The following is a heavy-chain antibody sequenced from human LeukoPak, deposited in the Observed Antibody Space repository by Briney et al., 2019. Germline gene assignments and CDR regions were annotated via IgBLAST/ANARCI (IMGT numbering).Heavy chain of an antibody. J-gene: IGHJ4*02. CDR1: GFTFSSYA. V-gene: IGHV3-30-3*01. Sequence: GGSLRLSCAASGFTFSSYAMHWVRQAPGKGLEWVAVISYDGSNKYYADSVKGRFTISRDNSKNTLYLQMNSLRAEDTAVYYCARPYCSSTSCQGDFDYWGQGTLVTVSS. CDR3: ARPYCSSTSCQGDFDY. D-gene: IGHD2-2*01. CDR2: ISYDGSNK.